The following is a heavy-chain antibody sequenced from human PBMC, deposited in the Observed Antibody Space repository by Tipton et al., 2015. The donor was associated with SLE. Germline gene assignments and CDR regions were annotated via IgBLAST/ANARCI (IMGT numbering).Heavy chain of an antibody. Sequence: TLSLTCTGSGGSISSYYWSWIRQPPGKGPEWIGTIYYSGSTYYYPSLKSRITISVDTSKNQFSLEVRSVTAADTAVYYCVRLRSKVLIDYWGQGTLVTVSS. D-gene: IGHD2-8*01. CDR1: GGSISSYY. V-gene: IGHV4-59*12. CDR2: IYYSGST. J-gene: IGHJ4*02. CDR3: VRLRSKVLIDY.